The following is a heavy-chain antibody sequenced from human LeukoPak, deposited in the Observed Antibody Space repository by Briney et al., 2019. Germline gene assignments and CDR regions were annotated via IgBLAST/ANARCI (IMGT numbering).Heavy chain of an antibody. Sequence: SETLSLTCTVSGCSISSYYWSWIRQPPGKGLEWIGYIYYSGSTNYNPSLKSRVTISVDTSKNQFSLKLSSVTAADTAVYYCARGGYFDWLLSGYYYYGMDVWGQGTTVTVSS. CDR2: IYYSGST. CDR3: ARGGYFDWLLSGYYYYGMDV. D-gene: IGHD3-9*01. J-gene: IGHJ6*02. CDR1: GCSISSYY. V-gene: IGHV4-59*01.